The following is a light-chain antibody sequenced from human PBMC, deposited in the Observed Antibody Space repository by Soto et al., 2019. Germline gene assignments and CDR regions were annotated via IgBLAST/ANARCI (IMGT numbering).Light chain of an antibody. Sequence: QSVLTQPPSVSGAPGQRVTISCTGSSSNIGAGYDVHWYQQLPGTAPKLLIYGNSNRPSGVPDRFSGSKSGTSAFLAITGLQAEDEADYSCQSYDSSLSGSVFGGGTKVTVL. J-gene: IGLJ2*01. CDR2: GNS. V-gene: IGLV1-40*01. CDR1: SSNIGAGYD. CDR3: QSYDSSLSGSV.